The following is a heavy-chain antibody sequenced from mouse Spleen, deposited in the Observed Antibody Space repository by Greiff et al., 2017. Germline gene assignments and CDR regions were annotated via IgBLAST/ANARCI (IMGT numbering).Heavy chain of an antibody. D-gene: IGHD2-3*01. CDR1: GFTFSDYY. Sequence: EVNLVESEGGLVQPGSSMKLSCTASGFTFSDYYMAWVRQVPEKGLEWVANINYDGSSTYYLDSLKSRFIISRDNAKNILYLQMSSLKSEDTATYYCARDPNDGYYAMDYWGQGTSVTVSS. J-gene: IGHJ4*01. V-gene: IGHV5-16*01. CDR3: ARDPNDGYYAMDY. CDR2: INYDGSST.